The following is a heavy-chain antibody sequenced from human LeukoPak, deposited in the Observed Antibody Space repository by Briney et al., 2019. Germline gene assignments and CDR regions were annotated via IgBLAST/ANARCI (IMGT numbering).Heavy chain of an antibody. Sequence: GGSLRLSCAASGFTFSSYAMSWVRQAPGKGLKWVSTINDNGADTYYADSVKGRFTISRDDAKNSLYLQMNSLRAEDTAVYYCARHYDFWSPAHYYMDVWGKGTTVTVSS. J-gene: IGHJ6*03. V-gene: IGHV3-23*01. CDR1: GFTFSSYA. CDR2: INDNGADT. D-gene: IGHD3-3*01. CDR3: ARHYDFWSPAHYYMDV.